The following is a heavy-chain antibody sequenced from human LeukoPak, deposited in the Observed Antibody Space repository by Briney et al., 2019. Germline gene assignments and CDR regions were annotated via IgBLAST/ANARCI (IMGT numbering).Heavy chain of an antibody. Sequence: GGSLRLSCVASGFTFSGYWMSWVRQAPGKGLEWVANIREDGTEKKYVNSVKGRFTISRDSAKNSVYLQMNSLRVEDTAIYYCAKDIVGGGNDYWGQGILVTVSS. V-gene: IGHV3-7*01. D-gene: IGHD2-15*01. CDR2: IREDGTEK. CDR1: GFTFSGYW. CDR3: AKDIVGGGNDY. J-gene: IGHJ4*02.